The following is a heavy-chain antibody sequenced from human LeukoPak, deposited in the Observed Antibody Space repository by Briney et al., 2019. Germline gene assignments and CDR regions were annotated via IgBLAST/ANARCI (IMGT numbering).Heavy chain of an antibody. J-gene: IGHJ4*02. CDR1: GDSISSSHYY. V-gene: IGHV4-39*07. D-gene: IGHD5-18*01. CDR2: IYYSGST. CDR3: ARDPGDTAMAGLAV. Sequence: KPSETLSLTCTVSGDSISSSHYYWGWIRQPPGKGLEWIGSIYYSGSTYYNPSLKSRVTISVDTSKNQFSLKLSSVTAADTAVYYCARDPGDTAMAGLAVWGQGTLVTVSS.